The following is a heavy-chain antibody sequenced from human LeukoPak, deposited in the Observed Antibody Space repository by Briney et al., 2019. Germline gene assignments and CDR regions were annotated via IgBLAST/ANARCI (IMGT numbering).Heavy chain of an antibody. V-gene: IGHV6-1*01. D-gene: IGHD4-23*01. CDR1: GDSVSSNSAA. CDR2: TYYRSKWYN. CDR3: ARETGPDYGGNLDY. J-gene: IGHJ4*02. Sequence: SQTLSLTCAISGDSVSSNSAAWNWIRQSPSRGLEWLGSTYYRSKWYNDYAVSVKSRITINPDTSKNQFSLQLSSVTPEDTAVYYCARETGPDYGGNLDYWGQGTLVTVSS.